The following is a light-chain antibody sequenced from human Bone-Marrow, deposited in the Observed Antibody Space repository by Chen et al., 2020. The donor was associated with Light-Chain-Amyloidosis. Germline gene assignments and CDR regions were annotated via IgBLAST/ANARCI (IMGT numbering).Light chain of an antibody. Sequence: SYELPQPPSLSVSPGPTARITCSGDDLPTKYAYWYQQTPGQAPVLVIHRDTERPSGISERFSGSSSGTTATLTISGVQAEDEADYHCQSADSSGTYEVIFGGGTKLTVL. CDR2: RDT. CDR1: DLPTKY. J-gene: IGLJ2*01. CDR3: QSADSSGTYEVI. V-gene: IGLV3-25*03.